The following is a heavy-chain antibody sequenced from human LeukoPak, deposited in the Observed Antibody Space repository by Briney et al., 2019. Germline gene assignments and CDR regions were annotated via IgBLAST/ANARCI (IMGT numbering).Heavy chain of an antibody. Sequence: SETLSLTCTVSGGSISSYYWSWIRQPPGKGLEWIGYIYYSGSTNYNPSLKSRVTIPVDTSKNQFSLKLSSVTAADTAVYYCARATYYYDSSGYKHDVFDIWGQGTMVIISS. CDR1: GGSISSYY. CDR3: ARATYYYDSSGYKHDVFDI. CDR2: IYYSGST. D-gene: IGHD3-22*01. J-gene: IGHJ3*02. V-gene: IGHV4-59*08.